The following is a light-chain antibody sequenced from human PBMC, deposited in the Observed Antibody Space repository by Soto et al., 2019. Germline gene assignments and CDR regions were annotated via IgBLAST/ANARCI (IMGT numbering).Light chain of an antibody. Sequence: EIVLTQSPATLSLSPGQRATLSCGASQSISNNYLAWYQQKPGLAPRLLIYDASTRATGIPDRFSGSGSGTDFTLNSRRLEPEDFAVYYCQHYAASPLTFGGGTKVEI. J-gene: IGKJ4*01. CDR1: QSISNNY. V-gene: IGKV3D-20*01. CDR2: DAS. CDR3: QHYAASPLT.